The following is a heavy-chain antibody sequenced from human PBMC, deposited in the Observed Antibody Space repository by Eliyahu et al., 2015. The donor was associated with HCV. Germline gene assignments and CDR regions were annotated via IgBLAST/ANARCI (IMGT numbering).Heavy chain of an antibody. D-gene: IGHD5/OR15-5a*01. J-gene: IGHJ1*01. CDR3: ATVRASVTHRAEYFQH. CDR1: GGTFRTLS. CDR2: ILPVFGSS. Sequence: QVQLEQSGAEVKKPGSSVKVSCKASGGTFRTLSINWVRQPPGQGLEWMGRILPVFGSSNYAQKFQGRVSITADESTATAYLELNSLTSDDTAIFYCATVRASVTHRAEYFQHWGQGTLVTVS. V-gene: IGHV1-69*01.